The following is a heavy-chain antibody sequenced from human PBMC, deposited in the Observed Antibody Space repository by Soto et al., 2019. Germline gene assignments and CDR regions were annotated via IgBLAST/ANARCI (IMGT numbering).Heavy chain of an antibody. V-gene: IGHV3-7*01. CDR3: ARIRGIIISDFDY. J-gene: IGHJ4*02. CDR2: IRQDGSEK. D-gene: IGHD3-10*01. Sequence: PGGSLRLSCAGSGFTFSSYWMSWVRQAPGKGLEWVANIRQDGSEKYYVDSVKGRFTISRDNAKNSLYLQMNSLRAEDTAVYYCARIRGIIISDFDYWGQGTRVTVSS. CDR1: GFTFSSYW.